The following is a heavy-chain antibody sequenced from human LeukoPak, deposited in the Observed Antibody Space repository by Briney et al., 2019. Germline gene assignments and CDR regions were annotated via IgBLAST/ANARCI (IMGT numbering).Heavy chain of an antibody. CDR1: GGSISSYY. V-gene: IGHV4-59*01. CDR3: ARVTGYMIEDYFDY. Sequence: SETLSLTCTVSGGSISSYYWSWIRQPPGKGLEWIGYIYYSGSTNYNPSLKSRVTISVDTSKNQFSLKLRSVTAADTAVYYCARVTGYMIEDYFDYWGQGTLVTVSS. J-gene: IGHJ4*02. CDR2: IYYSGST. D-gene: IGHD3-22*01.